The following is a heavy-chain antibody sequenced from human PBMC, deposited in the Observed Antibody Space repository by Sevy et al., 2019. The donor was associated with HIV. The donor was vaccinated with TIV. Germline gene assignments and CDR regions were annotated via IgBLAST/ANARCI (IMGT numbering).Heavy chain of an antibody. J-gene: IGHJ4*02. CDR1: GFTFSSYW. CDR2: IYADRSIT. Sequence: GGSLRLSCAASGFTFSSYWMHRVRQAPWKGLVWMSRIYADRSITSYVDSVEGRFTISRDNARNTLYLQMNSLRAEDTAVYYCARASGGTYPEKFDHWGQGTLVTVSS. V-gene: IGHV3-74*01. D-gene: IGHD1-26*01. CDR3: ARASGGTYPEKFDH.